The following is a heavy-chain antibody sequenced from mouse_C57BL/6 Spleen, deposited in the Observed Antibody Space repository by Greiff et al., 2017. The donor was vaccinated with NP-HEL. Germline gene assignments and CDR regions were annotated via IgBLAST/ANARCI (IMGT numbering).Heavy chain of an antibody. D-gene: IGHD1-1*01. Sequence: EVKLEESGPGLVKPSQSLSLTCSVTGYSITSGYYWNWIRQFPGNKLEWMGYISYDGSNNYNPSLKNRISITRDTSKNQFFLKLNSVTTEDTATYYCARVPTVVAPMDYWGQGTSVTVSS. CDR1: GYSITSGYY. CDR3: ARVPTVVAPMDY. J-gene: IGHJ4*01. CDR2: ISYDGSN. V-gene: IGHV3-6*01.